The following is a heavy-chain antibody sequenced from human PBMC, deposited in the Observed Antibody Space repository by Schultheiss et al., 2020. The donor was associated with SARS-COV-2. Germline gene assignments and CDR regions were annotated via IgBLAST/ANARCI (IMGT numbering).Heavy chain of an antibody. V-gene: IGHV4-31*03. CDR1: GGSISSGGYY. Sequence: SETLSLTCTVSGGSISSGGYYWSWIRQHPGKGLEWIGYIYYSGSTYYNPSLKSRVTISVDTSKNQFSLKLSSVTAADTAVYYCARGASIAARPKRVTYYYYYMDVWGKGTTVTVSS. J-gene: IGHJ6*03. CDR3: ARGASIAARPKRVTYYYYYMDV. D-gene: IGHD6-6*01. CDR2: IYYSGST.